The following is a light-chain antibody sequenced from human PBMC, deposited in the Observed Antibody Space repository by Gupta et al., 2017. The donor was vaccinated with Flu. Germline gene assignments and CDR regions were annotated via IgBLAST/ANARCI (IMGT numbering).Light chain of an antibody. V-gene: IGLV4-69*01. CDR3: QTVGTGRV. CDR1: SAQRRDD. CDR2: LNSARSH. J-gene: IGLJ3*02. Sequence: SVNITCTMSSAQRRDDIACHQQQPEKAPRDLMTLNSARSHSTGDGGPDRFSGSSSGAGRYLTLSSRQSEDEDDYYCQTVGTGRVFGGGTKLTVL.